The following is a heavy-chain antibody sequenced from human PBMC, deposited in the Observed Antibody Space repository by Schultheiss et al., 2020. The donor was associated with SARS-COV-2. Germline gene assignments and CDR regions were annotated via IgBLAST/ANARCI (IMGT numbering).Heavy chain of an antibody. CDR3: ANGDEGAHYYYYGMDV. J-gene: IGHJ6*02. CDR1: GFTFSSYG. V-gene: IGHV3-33*06. Sequence: GGSLRLSCAASGFTFSSYGMHWVRQAPGKGLEWVAVIWYDGSNKYYADSVKGRFTISRDNSKNTLYLQMNSLRAEDTAVYYCANGDEGAHYYYYGMDVWGQGTTVTVSS. CDR2: IWYDGSNK. D-gene: IGHD1-26*01.